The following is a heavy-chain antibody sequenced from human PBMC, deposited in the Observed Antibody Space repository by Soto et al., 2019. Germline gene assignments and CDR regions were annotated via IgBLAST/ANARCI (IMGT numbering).Heavy chain of an antibody. CDR3: ARDNDLNGLGYYMDV. Sequence: GGSLRLSCAASGFTVSSNYMSWVRQAPGKGLEWVSVIYSGGDAYYADSVKGRFTISRHNSKNTLYLQMSSLRAEDTAVYYCARDNDLNGLGYYMDVWGKGTTVTVSS. J-gene: IGHJ6*03. V-gene: IGHV3-53*04. D-gene: IGHD1-1*01. CDR1: GFTVSSNY. CDR2: IYSGGDA.